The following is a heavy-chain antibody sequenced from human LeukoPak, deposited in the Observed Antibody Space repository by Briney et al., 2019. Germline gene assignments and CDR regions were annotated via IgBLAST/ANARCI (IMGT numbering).Heavy chain of an antibody. D-gene: IGHD2/OR15-2a*01. CDR1: GFTFSRYG. J-gene: IGHJ4*02. V-gene: IGHV3-33*06. Sequence: GMAVRLSCAASGFTFSRYGMHWVRQAPGKGLEWVAVIWYDGSITYYADSVMGRFTISKDNSSNMLYLQMNSLRAEDTAVYYCAKADEMNMDYWGQGTLVTV. CDR3: AKADEMNMDY. CDR2: IWYDGSIT.